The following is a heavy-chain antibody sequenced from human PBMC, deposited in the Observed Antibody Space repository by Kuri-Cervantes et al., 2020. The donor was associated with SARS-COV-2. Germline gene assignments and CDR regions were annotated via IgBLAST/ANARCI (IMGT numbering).Heavy chain of an antibody. V-gene: IGHV3-20*04. J-gene: IGHJ4*02. CDR2: INWNGGST. D-gene: IGHD1-26*01. CDR3: ARVRGASYYFDY. CDR1: GFTFSDYY. Sequence: GGSLRLSCAASGFTFSDYYMSWVRQAPGKGLEWVSGINWNGGSTGYADSVKGRFTISRDNAKNSLYLQMNSLRAEDTAVYYCARVRGASYYFDYWGQGTLVTVSS.